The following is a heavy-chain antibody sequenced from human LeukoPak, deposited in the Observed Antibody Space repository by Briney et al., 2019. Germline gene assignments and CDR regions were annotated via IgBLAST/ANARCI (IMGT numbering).Heavy chain of an antibody. CDR2: MNPNSGNT. Sequence: ASVKVSCTASGYTFTSYDINWVRQATGHGLEWMGWMNPNSGNTGYAQKFQGRVTMTRNTPISTAYMELSSLRSEDTAVYYCARDTPIGRDFDYWGQGTLVTVSS. CDR3: ARDTPIGRDFDY. V-gene: IGHV1-8*01. D-gene: IGHD3-10*01. CDR1: GYTFTSYD. J-gene: IGHJ4*02.